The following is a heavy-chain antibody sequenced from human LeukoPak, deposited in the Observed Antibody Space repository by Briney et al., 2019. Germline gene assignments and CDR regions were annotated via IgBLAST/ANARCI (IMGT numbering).Heavy chain of an antibody. CDR2: TSGNGGST. CDR1: GFTFSYYA. V-gene: IGHV3-64D*06. J-gene: IGHJ6*02. Sequence: GGSLRLSCSASGFTFSYYAMHWVRQAPGKGLDYVSGTSGNGGSTYYADSVKGRFTISRDNSKNTLYLQVSSLRPEDTAVYYCVRDSHGMDVWGQGTTV. CDR3: VRDSHGMDV.